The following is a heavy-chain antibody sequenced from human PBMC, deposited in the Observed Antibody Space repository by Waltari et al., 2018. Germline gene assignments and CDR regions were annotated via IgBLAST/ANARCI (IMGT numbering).Heavy chain of an antibody. CDR2: INHSGST. D-gene: IGHD3-3*01. CDR1: GGSFSGYY. V-gene: IGHV4-34*01. J-gene: IGHJ6*03. Sequence: QVQLQQWGAGLLKPSETLSLTCAVYGGSFSGYYWSWIRQPPGKGLELIGEINHSGSTNHNPSPKSRVTISVDTSKNQFSLKLSSVTAADTAVYYCARLVSARFWSGYSHYYYMDVWGKGTTVTVSS. CDR3: ARLVSARFWSGYSHYYYMDV.